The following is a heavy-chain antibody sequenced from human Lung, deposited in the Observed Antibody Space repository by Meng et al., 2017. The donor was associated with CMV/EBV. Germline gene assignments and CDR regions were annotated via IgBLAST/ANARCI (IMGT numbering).Heavy chain of an antibody. V-gene: IGHV4-34*01. CDR1: GGSFSGYY. J-gene: IGHJ5*02. CDR3: ARRLRFLEWLLYLGLFDP. D-gene: IGHD3-3*01. Sequence: SETXSLTCAVYGGSFSGYYWSWIRQPPGKGLEWIGEINHSGSTNYNPSLKSRVTISVDTSKNQFSLKLSSVTAADTAVYYCARRLRFLEWLLYLGLFDPXGQGXLVTVSS. CDR2: INHSGST.